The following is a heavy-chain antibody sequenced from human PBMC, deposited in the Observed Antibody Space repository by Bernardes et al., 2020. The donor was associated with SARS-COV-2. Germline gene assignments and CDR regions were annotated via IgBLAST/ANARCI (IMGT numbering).Heavy chain of an antibody. CDR3: ARGSDYYDFWSGYPNWFDP. J-gene: IGHJ5*02. D-gene: IGHD3-3*01. CDR1: GGSISSYY. V-gene: IGHV4-4*07. CDR2: IYTSGST. Sequence: LSLTCTVSGGSISSYYWSWIRQPAGKGLEWIGRIYTSGSTNYNPSLKSRVTMSVDTSKNQFSLKLSSVTAADTAVYYCARGSDYYDFWSGYPNWFDPWGQGTLVTVSS.